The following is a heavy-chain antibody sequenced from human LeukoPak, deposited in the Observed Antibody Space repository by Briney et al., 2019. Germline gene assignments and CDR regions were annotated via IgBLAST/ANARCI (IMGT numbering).Heavy chain of an antibody. Sequence: ASVKVSCKASGYTFTSCDINWVRQATGQGLEWMGWMNHNSGKTGYGQSFQGRITLPRDISIGTAYMKLSNLTSEDTAIYYCTRGSSGRRDNWGQGTLVTVSA. V-gene: IGHV1-8*01. CDR2: MNHNSGKT. J-gene: IGHJ4*02. CDR1: GYTFTSCD. D-gene: IGHD6-19*01. CDR3: TRGSSGRRDN.